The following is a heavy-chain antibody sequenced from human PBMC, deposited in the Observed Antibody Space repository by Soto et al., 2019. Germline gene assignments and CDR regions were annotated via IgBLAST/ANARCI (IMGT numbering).Heavy chain of an antibody. D-gene: IGHD3-10*01. CDR1: GGSISSSNW. Sequence: QVQLQESGPGLVKPSGTLSLTCAVSGGSISSSNWWSWVRQAPGKGLEWIGEIYHTGSTNYNPSLKSRVTISVDQSKNHFSRKLNSVTAADTAVYYCARGAPYGSGTRRTLQHWGQGTLVTVSS. J-gene: IGHJ4*02. CDR2: IYHTGST. CDR3: ARGAPYGSGTRRTLQH. V-gene: IGHV4-4*02.